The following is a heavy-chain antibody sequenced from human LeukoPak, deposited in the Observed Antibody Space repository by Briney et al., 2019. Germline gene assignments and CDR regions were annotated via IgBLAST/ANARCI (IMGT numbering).Heavy chain of an antibody. CDR2: ISYDGSNK. D-gene: IGHD3-22*01. CDR1: GFTFSSYA. V-gene: IGHV3-30*04. CDR3: ARDLSSQAYYYDSSPGY. Sequence: GGSLRLSCAASGFTFSSYAMHRVRQAPGKGLEWVAVISYDGSNKYYADSVKGRFTISRDNSKNTLYLQMNSLRAEDTAVYYCARDLSSQAYYYDSSPGYWGQGTLVTVSS. J-gene: IGHJ4*02.